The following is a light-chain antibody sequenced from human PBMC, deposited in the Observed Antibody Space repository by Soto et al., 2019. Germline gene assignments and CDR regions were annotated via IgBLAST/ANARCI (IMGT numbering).Light chain of an antibody. CDR1: QSVSSN. J-gene: IGKJ5*01. Sequence: EIVMTQSPATLSVSPGERATLSCMASQSVSSNLAWYQQKPGQAPRLLISGASTRATGVPARFSGSGSGTEFTLTITSLQSEDFAVYCCQQYNNWPPTFGPGARLEIK. V-gene: IGKV3D-15*01. CDR3: QQYNNWPPT. CDR2: GAS.